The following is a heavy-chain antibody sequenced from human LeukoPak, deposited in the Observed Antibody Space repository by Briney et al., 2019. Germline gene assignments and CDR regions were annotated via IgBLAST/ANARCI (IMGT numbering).Heavy chain of an antibody. D-gene: IGHD6-19*01. CDR2: IYYSGST. J-gene: IGHJ4*02. CDR3: ARLQWLAYYFDY. Sequence: SETLSLTCTVSGGSISSSSYYWGWIRQPPGKGLEWIGSIYYSGSTYYNPSLKSRVTISVDTSENQFSLKLGSVTAADTAVYYCARLQWLAYYFDYWGQGTLVTVSS. V-gene: IGHV4-39*01. CDR1: GGSISSSSYY.